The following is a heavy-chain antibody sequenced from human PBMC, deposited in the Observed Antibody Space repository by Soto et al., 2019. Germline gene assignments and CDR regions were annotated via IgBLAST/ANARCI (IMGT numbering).Heavy chain of an antibody. Sequence: QPGGSLRLSCEASGFALSPYWMSWVRQAPGRGLEWVANINQDGSVKHYVDSVRGRFTVSRDNAKNSLFLQMNSLSAEDTAVYFCARLTEAVTTFVYWGQGTPVTVSS. V-gene: IGHV3-7*03. D-gene: IGHD1-1*01. J-gene: IGHJ4*02. CDR1: GFALSPYW. CDR3: ARLTEAVTTFVY. CDR2: INQDGSVK.